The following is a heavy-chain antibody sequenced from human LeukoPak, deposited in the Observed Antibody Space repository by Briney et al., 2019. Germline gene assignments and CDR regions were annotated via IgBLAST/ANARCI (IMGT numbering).Heavy chain of an antibody. CDR3: AGAPNYYDSSGGDAFDI. Sequence: SETLSLTCTVSGGSISSYYWSWIRQPPGKGLEWIGYIYYSGSTNYNPSLKSRVTISVDTSKNQFSLKLSSVTAADTAVYYCAGAPNYYDSSGGDAFDIWGQGTMVTVSS. CDR2: IYYSGST. CDR1: GGSISSYY. V-gene: IGHV4-59*01. J-gene: IGHJ3*02. D-gene: IGHD3-22*01.